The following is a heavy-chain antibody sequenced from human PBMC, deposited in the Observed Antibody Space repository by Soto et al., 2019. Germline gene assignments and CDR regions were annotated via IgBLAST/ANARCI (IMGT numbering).Heavy chain of an antibody. D-gene: IGHD2-15*01. J-gene: IGHJ5*02. CDR2: INPDNGNT. CDR1: GYTFTRYT. Sequence: ASVKVSCKASGYTFTRYTMNWVRQAPGQRLEWMGWINPDNGNTKSSQKFQDRVIITRDTSASTAYMDLSSLRSEDTAVYYCARGIATGQPDPWGQGPLVTASS. V-gene: IGHV1-3*01. CDR3: ARGIATGQPDP.